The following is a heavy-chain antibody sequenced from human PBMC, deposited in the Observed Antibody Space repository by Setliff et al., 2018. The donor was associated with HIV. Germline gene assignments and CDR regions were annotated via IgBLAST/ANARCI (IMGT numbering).Heavy chain of an antibody. V-gene: IGHV4-39*01. CDR2: IYYSGTA. J-gene: IGHJ5*02. Sequence: SETLSLTCSVSGGSLSSSYYWAWIRQSPGKGLEWIGTIYYSGTAYYSPSLNGRVTISVDTSDNQFSLSLTSVTAADTAVYHCARHTAPYSSGFYSVAAWFDPWGQGTLVTVSS. CDR1: GGSLSSSYY. CDR3: ARHTAPYSSGFYSVAAWFDP. D-gene: IGHD6-19*01.